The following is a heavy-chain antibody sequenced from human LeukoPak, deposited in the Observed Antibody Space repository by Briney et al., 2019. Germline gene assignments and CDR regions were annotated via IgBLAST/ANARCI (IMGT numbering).Heavy chain of an antibody. D-gene: IGHD6-13*01. CDR2: IIPIFGTA. J-gene: IGHJ5*02. V-gene: IGHV1-69*13. CDR3: ARARRIAAAAAGWFDP. Sequence: SVKVSCKASGGTFSSYAISWVRQAPGQGLEWMGGIIPIFGTANYAQKFQGRVTITADESTSTAYMELSSLRSEDTAVYYCARARRIAAAAAGWFDPWGQGTLVTVSS. CDR1: GGTFSSYA.